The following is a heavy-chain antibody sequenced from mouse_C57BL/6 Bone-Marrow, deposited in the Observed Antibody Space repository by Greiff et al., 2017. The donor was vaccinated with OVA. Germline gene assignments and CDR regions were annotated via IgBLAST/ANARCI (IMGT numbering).Heavy chain of an antibody. CDR3: ARGLYYYGSSYGY. CDR1: GDSCTSYG. V-gene: IGHV1-72*01. CDR2: IDPNSGGT. D-gene: IGHD1-1*01. Sequence: QVQLQQPGAELVKPGASGKRDGKEEGDSCTSYGMHWVKQRPGRGLEWIGRIDPNSGGTKYNEKFKSKATLTVDKPSSTAYMQLSSLTSEDSAVYDCARGLYYYGSSYGYWGQGTTLTVSS. J-gene: IGHJ2*01.